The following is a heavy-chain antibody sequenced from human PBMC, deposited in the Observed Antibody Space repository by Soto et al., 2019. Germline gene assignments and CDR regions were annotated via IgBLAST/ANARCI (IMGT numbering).Heavy chain of an antibody. V-gene: IGHV3-7*01. D-gene: IGHD4-17*01. J-gene: IGHJ4*02. CDR3: ARVTTMGGY. CDR2: IKQDGSEK. Sequence: EVQLVESGGGLVQPGGSLRLSCAASGFWCRDYWMYWVRQPPGKGLEWVANIKQDGSEKYYVDSVKGRFTISRDNARNSLFLHMDSRRAEDTAVYFCARVTTMGGYWGQGTLVTVSS. CDR1: GFWCRDYW.